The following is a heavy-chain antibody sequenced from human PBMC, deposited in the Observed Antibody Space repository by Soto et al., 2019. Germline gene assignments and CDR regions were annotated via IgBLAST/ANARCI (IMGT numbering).Heavy chain of an antibody. CDR3: AGTAAGHDY. V-gene: IGHV3-30*03. Sequence: GGSLRLSCAASGFTFSSYGMHWVRQAPGKGLEWVAVISYDGSNKYYADSVKGRFTISRDNSKNTLYLQMNSLRAEDTAVYYCAGTAAGHDYWGQGTLVTVSS. CDR2: ISYDGSNK. CDR1: GFTFSSYG. J-gene: IGHJ4*02. D-gene: IGHD6-13*01.